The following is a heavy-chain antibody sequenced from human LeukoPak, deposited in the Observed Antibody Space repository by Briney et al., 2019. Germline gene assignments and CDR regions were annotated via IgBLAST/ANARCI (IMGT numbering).Heavy chain of an antibody. D-gene: IGHD3-16*01. V-gene: IGHV5-51*01. CDR3: ARHSDVVGAI. Sequence: GASLKISCYASGYTFTHQWIGWVRQMPGTGLAWVGVIYPRDSDTIYSPSFQGHVTISADTSINTAYLEWRSLEASDTDMYYCARHSDVVGAIWGQGTQVTVSS. CDR1: GYTFTHQW. J-gene: IGHJ4*02. CDR2: IYPRDSDT.